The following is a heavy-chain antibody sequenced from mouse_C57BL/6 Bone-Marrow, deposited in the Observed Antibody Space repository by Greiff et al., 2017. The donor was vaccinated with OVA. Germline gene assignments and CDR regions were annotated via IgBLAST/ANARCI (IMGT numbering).Heavy chain of an antibody. V-gene: IGHV1-82*01. CDR1: GYAFSSSW. J-gene: IGHJ1*03. CDR3: ARSYYSNQWYFDV. CDR2: IYPGDGDT. D-gene: IGHD2-5*01. Sequence: QVQLQQSGPELVKPGASVKISCKASGYAFSSSWMNWVKQRPGKGLEWIGRIYPGDGDTNYNGKFKGKATLTADKSSSTAYMQRSSLTSEDSAVYFCARSYYSNQWYFDVWGTGTTVTVSS.